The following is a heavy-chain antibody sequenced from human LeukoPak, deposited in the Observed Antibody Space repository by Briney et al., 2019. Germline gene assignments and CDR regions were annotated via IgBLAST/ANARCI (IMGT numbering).Heavy chain of an antibody. V-gene: IGHV4-59*01. Sequence: SETLSLTCTVSGGSIGGYFWTWLRQAPGKGLEWIGHIYYSGNTNYYPSLKNRVSISVDTSKNQISLKLTSVTSADTAKYYCARVRDYYYDNCGYYDYWGQGTLVTVSS. CDR2: IYYSGNT. J-gene: IGHJ4*02. CDR1: GGSIGGYF. CDR3: ARVRDYYYDNCGYYDY. D-gene: IGHD3-22*01.